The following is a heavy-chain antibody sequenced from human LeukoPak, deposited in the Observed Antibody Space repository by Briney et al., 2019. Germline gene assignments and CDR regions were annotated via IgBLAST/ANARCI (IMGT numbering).Heavy chain of an antibody. Sequence: GASVKVSCKASGYTFTSYGISWVRQAPGQGLEWMGIINPSGGGTNYAQKFQGRVTMTRDTSTSTVYMELSSLRSDDTAVYYCAREIGPRQLHLWGAAFDFWGQGTLVTVSS. D-gene: IGHD5-18*01. CDR1: GYTFTSYG. V-gene: IGHV1-46*01. CDR2: INPSGGGT. J-gene: IGHJ4*02. CDR3: AREIGPRQLHLWGAAFDF.